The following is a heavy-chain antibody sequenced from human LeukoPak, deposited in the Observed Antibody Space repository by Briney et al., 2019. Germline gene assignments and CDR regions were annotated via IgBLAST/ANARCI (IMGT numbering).Heavy chain of an antibody. CDR1: GGSISSSSYY. CDR3: ATLITIFGVVNAYFDY. CDR2: IYYSGST. V-gene: IGHV4-39*07. Sequence: SETLSLTCTVSGGSISSSSYYWGWIRQPPGKGLEWIVSIYYSGSTYYNPSLKSRVTISVDTSKNQFSPKLSSVTAADTAVYYCATLITIFGVVNAYFDYWGQGTLVTVSS. D-gene: IGHD3-3*01. J-gene: IGHJ4*02.